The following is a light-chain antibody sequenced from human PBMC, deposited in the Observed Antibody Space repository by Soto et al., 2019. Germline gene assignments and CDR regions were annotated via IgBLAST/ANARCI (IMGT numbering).Light chain of an antibody. CDR2: KAS. CDR3: QQYNSDST. Sequence: IQMAQSPSTLSASVGDRVTITCRASQSISIWLAWYQQKPGKAPKLLIHKASSLESEVPSRFSGSGSGTEFTLTINSLQPDDSATYYCQQYNSDSTFGQGTKVEIK. CDR1: QSISIW. J-gene: IGKJ1*01. V-gene: IGKV1-5*03.